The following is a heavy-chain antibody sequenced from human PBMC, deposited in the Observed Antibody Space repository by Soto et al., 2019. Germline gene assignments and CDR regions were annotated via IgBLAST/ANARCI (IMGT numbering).Heavy chain of an antibody. CDR3: ARYSSTTNYYYGMDV. D-gene: IGHD6-13*01. V-gene: IGHV3-30*03. J-gene: IGHJ6*02. Sequence: QVQLVESGGGVVQPGRSLRLSCAASGFTFSNYGMHWVRQAPGKGLEWLAVISNDGSNENYEDPMKGRFTISRDNSKNMVYLQTNSLRAEDRAVYYFARYSSTTNYYYGMDVWGQGTTVTVSS. CDR1: GFTFSNYG. CDR2: ISNDGSNE.